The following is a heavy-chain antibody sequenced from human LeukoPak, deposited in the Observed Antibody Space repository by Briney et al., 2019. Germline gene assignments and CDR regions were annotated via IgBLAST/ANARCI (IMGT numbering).Heavy chain of an antibody. V-gene: IGHV4-34*01. Sequence: SETLSLTCAVYGGSFSGYYWSWIRQPPGKGLEWIGEINHSGSTNYNPSLKSRVTISVDTSKNQFSLKLSSVTAAVTAVYYCARYYDFWSGEFDYWGQGTLVTVSS. J-gene: IGHJ4*02. CDR3: ARYYDFWSGEFDY. D-gene: IGHD3-3*01. CDR2: INHSGST. CDR1: GGSFSGYY.